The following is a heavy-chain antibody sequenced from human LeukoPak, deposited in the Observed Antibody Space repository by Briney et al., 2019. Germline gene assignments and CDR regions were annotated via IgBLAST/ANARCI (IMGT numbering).Heavy chain of an antibody. Sequence: GGSLRLSCAASGFTFNSYWMHWVRQAPGKGLVWVSRINSDGSGTSDADFVKGRFTISRDNSKNTLYLQMNSLRAEDTAMYYCARDRLTNDAFDIWGQGTMVTVSS. CDR1: GFTFNSYW. CDR2: INSDGSGT. D-gene: IGHD2-8*01. J-gene: IGHJ3*02. V-gene: IGHV3-74*01. CDR3: ARDRLTNDAFDI.